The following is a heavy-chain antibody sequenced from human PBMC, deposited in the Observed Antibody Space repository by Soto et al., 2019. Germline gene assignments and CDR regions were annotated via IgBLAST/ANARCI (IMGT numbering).Heavy chain of an antibody. V-gene: IGHV1-18*01. CDR1: GYTFTSYG. CDR2: ISAYNGNT. D-gene: IGHD3-10*01. Sequence: GASVKVSCKASGYTFTSYGISWVRQAPGQGLEWMGWISAYNGNTNYAQKLQGRVTMTTDTSTSTAYMELRSLRSDDTAVYYCARRGLLLWFGELFHDAFDIWGQGTMVT. J-gene: IGHJ3*02. CDR3: ARRGLLLWFGELFHDAFDI.